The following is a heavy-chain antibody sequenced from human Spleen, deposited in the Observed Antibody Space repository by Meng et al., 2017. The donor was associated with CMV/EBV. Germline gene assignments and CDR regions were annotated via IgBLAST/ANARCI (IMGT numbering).Heavy chain of an antibody. V-gene: IGHV3-53*01. J-gene: IGHJ3*02. CDR2: IYSGGST. CDR3: ARERRIPRFLEWSYTFDI. Sequence: GGSLRLSCAASGFTVSSNYMSWVRQAPGKGLEWVSVIYSGGSTYYADSVKGRFTISRDNSKNTLYLQMNSLRAEDTAVYYCARERRIPRFLEWSYTFDIWGQGTMVTVSS. CDR1: GFTVSSNY. D-gene: IGHD3-3*01.